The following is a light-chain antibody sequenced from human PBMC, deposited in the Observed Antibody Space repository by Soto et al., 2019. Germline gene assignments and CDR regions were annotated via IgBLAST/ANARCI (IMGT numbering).Light chain of an antibody. V-gene: IGKV1-6*01. Sequence: AIQMTQSPSSLSASVGDRVTITCRASQGIRNDLGWYQQKPGKAPKLLIYAAPSLQSGVPSRFSGSGSGTDFTLTISSLQPEHFATYYCLQDYNYPRTFGQGTKVDIK. CDR3: LQDYNYPRT. J-gene: IGKJ1*01. CDR1: QGIRND. CDR2: AAP.